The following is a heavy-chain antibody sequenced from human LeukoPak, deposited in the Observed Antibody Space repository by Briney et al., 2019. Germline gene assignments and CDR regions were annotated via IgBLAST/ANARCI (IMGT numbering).Heavy chain of an antibody. CDR3: ARPYMVRGVDTTYGMDV. V-gene: IGHV3-48*04. D-gene: IGHD3-10*01. CDR2: ISSGSDTI. J-gene: IGHJ6*02. CDR1: GLSFNSNV. Sequence: PGGSLRLSCVASGLSFNSNVVNWVRQAPGKGLEWISFISSGSDTIYYADSVRGRFTISRDNAKNSLYLQMNSLRAEDTAVYHCARPYMVRGVDTTYGMDVWGQGTTVTVSS.